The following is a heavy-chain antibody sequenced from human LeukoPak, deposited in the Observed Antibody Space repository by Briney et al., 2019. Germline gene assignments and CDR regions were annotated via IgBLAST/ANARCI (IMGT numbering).Heavy chain of an antibody. CDR2: IRYDGSNK. D-gene: IGHD3-9*01. V-gene: IGHV3-30*02. Sequence: GGSLRLSCAASGFTFSSYGMHWVRQAPGKGLEWVAFIRYDGSNKYYADSVKGRFTISRDNSKNTLYLQMNSLRAEDTAVYYCAKEFYDILTGYRPYYYYMDVWGKGTTVTISS. CDR3: AKEFYDILTGYRPYYYYMDV. J-gene: IGHJ6*03. CDR1: GFTFSSYG.